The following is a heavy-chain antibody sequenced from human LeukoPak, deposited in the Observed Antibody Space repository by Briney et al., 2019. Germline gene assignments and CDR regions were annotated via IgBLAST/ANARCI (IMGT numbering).Heavy chain of an antibody. D-gene: IGHD2-21*01. CDR1: GFTFSSYA. CDR2: ITSSGAAT. V-gene: IGHV3-23*01. Sequence: GGSLRLSCAASGFTFSSYAMSWVRQAPGKGLEWVSSITSSGAATYYADSVKGRFTISRDNSDNTLYLQMNSLRAEDTAVYYCAKDRPNYYGSNGHCYKLNGDCWGQGTLVTVSS. J-gene: IGHJ4*02. CDR3: AKDRPNYYGSNGHCYKLNGDC.